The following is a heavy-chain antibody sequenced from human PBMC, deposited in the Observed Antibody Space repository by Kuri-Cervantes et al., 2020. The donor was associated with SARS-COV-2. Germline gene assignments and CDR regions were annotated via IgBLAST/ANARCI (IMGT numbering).Heavy chain of an antibody. CDR2: ISSSTTSI. CDR3: ARYQKIYDPTGQFDF. CDR1: GFTFSDYT. D-gene: IGHD2-8*02. J-gene: IGHJ4*02. V-gene: IGHV3-21*01. Sequence: GGSLRLSCAASGFTFSDYTMNWVRRAPEKGLEWVSSISSSTTSIYYADSVRGRFTISRDNAKNSLYLQMDSLRAEDSAVYYCARYQKIYDPTGQFDFWGQGTLVTVSS.